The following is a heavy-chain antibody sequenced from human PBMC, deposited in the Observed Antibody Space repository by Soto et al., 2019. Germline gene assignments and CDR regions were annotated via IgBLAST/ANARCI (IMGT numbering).Heavy chain of an antibody. D-gene: IGHD2-15*01. V-gene: IGHV4-39*01. Sequence: KPSETLSLTCTVSGGSISSSSYYWGWIRQPPGKGLEWIGSIYYSGSTYYNPSLKSRVTISVDTSKNQFSLKLSSVTAADTAVYYCARQDIVVVVAYIRGSGVDPWGQGTLVTVSS. CDR1: GGSISSSSYY. J-gene: IGHJ5*02. CDR3: ARQDIVVVVAYIRGSGVDP. CDR2: IYYSGST.